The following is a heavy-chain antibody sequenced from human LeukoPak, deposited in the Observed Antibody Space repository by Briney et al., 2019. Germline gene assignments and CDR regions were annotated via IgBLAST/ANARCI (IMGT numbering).Heavy chain of an antibody. CDR1: GFTFSSYS. V-gene: IGHV3-48*01. J-gene: IGHJ3*02. D-gene: IGHD1-1*01. CDR2: ISSSSSTI. CDR3: ARLTTTTAFDI. Sequence: GGSLRLSCAASGFTFSSYSMNWVRQAPGKGLEWVSYISSSSSTIYYADSVKGRFTISRDNAKNSLYLQMNSLRAEDTAVYYCARLTTTTAFDIWGQGTMVTVSS.